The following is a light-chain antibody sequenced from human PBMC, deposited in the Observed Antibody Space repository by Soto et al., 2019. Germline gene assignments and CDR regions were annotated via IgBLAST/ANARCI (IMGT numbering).Light chain of an antibody. J-gene: IGKJ4*01. V-gene: IGKV3-11*01. CDR3: QHRSAGPPRLT. CDR2: DAS. CDR1: RSVSSY. Sequence: EIVLTQSPATLSLSPGERATLSCRASRSVSSYLAWYQQKPGQAPRLLIYDASYRATGIPARFSGSGSGTDFPPPTTGLDPDDVTVDYSQHRSAGPPRLTFGGGTKVEIK.